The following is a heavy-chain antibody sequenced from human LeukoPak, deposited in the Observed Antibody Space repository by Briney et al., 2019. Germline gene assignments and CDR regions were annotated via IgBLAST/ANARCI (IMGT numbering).Heavy chain of an antibody. CDR2: IYYSGCT. D-gene: IGHD2-2*01. Sequence: SETLSLTCTVSGGSISSSSYYWGWIRQPPGKGLEWIGSIYYSGCTYYNPSLKSRVPISVDTSKNQFSLKLSSVTAADTAVYYCARGVYQLLRYYFDYWGQGTLVTVSS. CDR1: GGSISSSSYY. J-gene: IGHJ4*02. V-gene: IGHV4-39*01. CDR3: ARGVYQLLRYYFDY.